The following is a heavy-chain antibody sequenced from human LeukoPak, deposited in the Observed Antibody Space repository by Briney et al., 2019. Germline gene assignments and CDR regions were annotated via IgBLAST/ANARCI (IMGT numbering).Heavy chain of an antibody. J-gene: IGHJ4*02. Sequence: GGSLRLSCAASGFTFSSYGMHWVRQAPGEGLEWVANIKQDGSEKYYVDSVKGRFTISRDNAKNSLYLQMNSLRAEDTAVYYCARDWGGRSAVAGTFDYWGQGTLVTVSS. CDR2: IKQDGSEK. CDR3: ARDWGGRSAVAGTFDY. D-gene: IGHD6-19*01. CDR1: GFTFSSYG. V-gene: IGHV3-7*01.